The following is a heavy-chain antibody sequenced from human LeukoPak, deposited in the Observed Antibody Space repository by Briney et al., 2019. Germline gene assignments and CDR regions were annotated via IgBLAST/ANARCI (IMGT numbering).Heavy chain of an antibody. D-gene: IGHD3-10*01. CDR3: AGLPGFGGFDF. Sequence: SETLSLTCTVSGGSISNFYWSWIRQPPGKGLEWIGYIYYSGSTNYNPSLKSRVTISADTSKNQFSLKLTSVTAADTAVYYCAGLPGFGGFDFWGQGTLVTVSS. V-gene: IGHV4-59*12. CDR1: GGSISNFY. CDR2: IYYSGST. J-gene: IGHJ4*02.